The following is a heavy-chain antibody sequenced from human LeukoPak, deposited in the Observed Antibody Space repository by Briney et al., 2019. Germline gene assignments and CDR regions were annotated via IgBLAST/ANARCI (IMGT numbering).Heavy chain of an antibody. V-gene: IGHV3-23*01. CDR1: GFSFSSYA. D-gene: IGHD3-16*01. CDR2: ISSGGDRT. J-gene: IGHJ4*02. CDR3: TREAIATGYAYD. Sequence: QTGGSLRLSCAATGFSFSSYALSWVRQAPGKGLEWVSAISSGGDRTYYADSVTGRFTISRDNSKNMLFLQMSSLRAEDAATYYCTREAIATGYAYDWGQGTLVTVFS.